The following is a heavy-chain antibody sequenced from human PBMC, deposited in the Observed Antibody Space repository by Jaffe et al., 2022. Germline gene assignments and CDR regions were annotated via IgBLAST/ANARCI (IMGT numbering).Heavy chain of an antibody. CDR1: GGSISSYY. CDR3: ASLSYYYYYMDV. J-gene: IGHJ6*03. Sequence: QVQLQESGPGLVKPSETLSLTCTVSGGSISSYYWSWIRQPPGKGLEWIGYIYYSGSTNYNPSLKSRVTISVDTSKNQFSLKLSSVTAADTAVYYCASLSYYYYYMDVWGKGTTVTVSS. CDR2: IYYSGST. V-gene: IGHV4-59*01.